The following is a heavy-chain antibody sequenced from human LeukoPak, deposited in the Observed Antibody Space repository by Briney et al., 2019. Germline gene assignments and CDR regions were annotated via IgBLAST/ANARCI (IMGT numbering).Heavy chain of an antibody. CDR3: ARVRYYDSSGYYPDY. D-gene: IGHD3-22*01. CDR2: IYYSGST. Sequence: SETLPLTCTVSGGSISSSSYYWGRNRQPPGKGLEWIGSIYYSGSTYYNPSLKSRVTISVDTSKDQFSLKLSSVTAADTAVYYCARVRYYDSSGYYPDYWGQGTLVTVSS. J-gene: IGHJ4*02. CDR1: GGSISSSSYY. V-gene: IGHV4-39*07.